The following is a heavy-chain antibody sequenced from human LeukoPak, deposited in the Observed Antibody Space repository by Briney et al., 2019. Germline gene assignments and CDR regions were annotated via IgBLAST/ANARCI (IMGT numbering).Heavy chain of an antibody. CDR3: ARDKRDSSSFDY. J-gene: IGHJ4*02. V-gene: IGHV4-59*01. CDR1: GGSISSYY. D-gene: IGHD6-6*01. CDR2: IYYTGST. Sequence: PSETLSLTCTVSGGSISSYYWCWIRQPPGKGLEWIGYIYYTGSTNYNPSLKSRVTISLDTSKNQFSLKLSSVTAADTAVYYCARDKRDSSSFDYWGQGTLVTVSS.